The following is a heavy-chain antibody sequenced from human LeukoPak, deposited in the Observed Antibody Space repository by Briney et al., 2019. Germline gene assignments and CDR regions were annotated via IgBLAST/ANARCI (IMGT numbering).Heavy chain of an antibody. Sequence: GGSLRLSCAASGFTFSSYAMSWVRQAPGKGLEWVSAISGSGGSTYYAGSVKGRFTISRDNSKNTLYLQMNSLRAEDTAVYYCAKGFYDILTGHIDYWGQGTLVTVSS. CDR2: ISGSGGST. J-gene: IGHJ4*02. V-gene: IGHV3-23*01. CDR1: GFTFSSYA. D-gene: IGHD3-9*01. CDR3: AKGFYDILTGHIDY.